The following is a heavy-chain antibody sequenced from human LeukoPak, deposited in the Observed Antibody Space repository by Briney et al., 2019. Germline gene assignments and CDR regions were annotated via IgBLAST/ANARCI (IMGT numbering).Heavy chain of an antibody. CDR3: ARDSPSGSYDY. D-gene: IGHD1-26*01. J-gene: IGHJ4*02. V-gene: IGHV4-59*01. CDR2: IYYSGST. CDR1: GGSISSYY. Sequence: SETLSLTCTVSGGSISSYYWSWIRQPPGKGLEWIGYIYYSGSTNYNPSLKSRGTISVDTSKNQFSLKLSSVTAADTAVYYCARDSPSGSYDYWGQGTLVTVSS.